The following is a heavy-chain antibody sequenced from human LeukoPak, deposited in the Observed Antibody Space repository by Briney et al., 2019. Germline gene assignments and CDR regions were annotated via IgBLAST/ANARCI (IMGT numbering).Heavy chain of an antibody. J-gene: IGHJ3*02. CDR1: GFTFHDYA. Sequence: SGGSLRLSCAAPGFTFHDYAMHWVRQVPGKGLEWVSGITWNSGSVLYADSVRGRFTISRDNAKNSLYLQMNSLRPEDMAFYYCAKGLGVASLIVDALDMWGKGTMVTV. CDR2: ITWNSGSV. CDR3: AKGLGVASLIVDALDM. V-gene: IGHV3-9*03. D-gene: IGHD3/OR15-3a*01.